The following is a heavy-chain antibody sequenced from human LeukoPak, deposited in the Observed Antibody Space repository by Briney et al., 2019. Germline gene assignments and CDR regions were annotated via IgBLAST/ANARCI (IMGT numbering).Heavy chain of an antibody. V-gene: IGHV4-34*01. J-gene: IGHJ4*02. Sequence: KPSETLSLTCAVYGGSFSGYYWSWIRQPPGKGLEWIGEINHSGSTNYNPSLKSRVTISVDTSKNQFSLKLSSVTAADTAVYYCARDTYYYDSSGSPPFDYWGQGTLVTVSS. CDR2: INHSGST. CDR3: ARDTYYYDSSGSPPFDY. D-gene: IGHD3-22*01. CDR1: GGSFSGYY.